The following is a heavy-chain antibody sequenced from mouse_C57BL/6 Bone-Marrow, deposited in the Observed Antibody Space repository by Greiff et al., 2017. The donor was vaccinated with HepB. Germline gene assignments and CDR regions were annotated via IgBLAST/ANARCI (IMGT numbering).Heavy chain of an antibody. Sequence: VKLMESGPGLVAPSQSLSITCTVSGFSLTSYALSWVRQPPGKGLEWLGVLWTGGGTHYNSALKSRLSISKDNSKSQVFLKMNSLQTDDTARYYCARNVGEIWYFDYWGQGTTLTVSS. CDR1: GFSLTSYA. V-gene: IGHV2-9-1*01. CDR2: LWTGGGT. J-gene: IGHJ2*01. CDR3: ARNVGEIWYFDY. D-gene: IGHD3-3*01.